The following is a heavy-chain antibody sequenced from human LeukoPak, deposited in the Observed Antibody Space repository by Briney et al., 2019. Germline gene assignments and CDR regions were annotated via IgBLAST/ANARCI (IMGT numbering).Heavy chain of an antibody. D-gene: IGHD3-10*01. J-gene: IGHJ3*02. CDR3: ARGGSYGSGTCFGFDI. V-gene: IGHV3-11*05. CDR1: GFSFSDYY. Sequence: GGSLRLSCAASGFSFSDYYMTWIRHAPGKGLEGVSYISSTSTYTKYADSVKGRLTISRDNPKKSLYVQMNSLRVEDTAVYYRARGGSYGSGTCFGFDIWGQGTMVTVSS. CDR2: ISSTSTYT.